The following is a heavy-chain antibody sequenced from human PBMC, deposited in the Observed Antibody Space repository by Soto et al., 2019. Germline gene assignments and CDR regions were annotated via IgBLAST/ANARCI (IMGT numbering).Heavy chain of an antibody. V-gene: IGHV3-30-3*01. J-gene: IGHJ6*02. CDR1: GFTFSSYA. CDR3: SNKVCIDAVVIASRGMDV. CDR2: ISYDGSNK. D-gene: IGHD2-21*01. Sequence: PGGSLRLSCAASGFTFSSYAMHWVRQAPGKGLEWVAVISYDGSNKYYADSVKGRFTISRDNSKNTLYLQMNSLRAEDTAVYYCSNKVCIDAVVIASRGMDVWGQGTTVTVSS.